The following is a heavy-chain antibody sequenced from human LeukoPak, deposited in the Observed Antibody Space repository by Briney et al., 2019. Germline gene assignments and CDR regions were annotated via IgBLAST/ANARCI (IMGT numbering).Heavy chain of an antibody. J-gene: IGHJ4*02. CDR3: ARVGGYGSGSPHFDY. Sequence: SQTLSLTCAVSGGSISSGGYSWSWIRQPPGKGLEWIGYIYPSGSTYYNPSLKSRVTISVDRSKNQFSLKLSSVTAADTAVYYCARVGGYGSGSPHFDYWGQGTLVTVSS. CDR1: GGSISSGGYS. V-gene: IGHV4-30-2*01. CDR2: IYPSGST. D-gene: IGHD3-10*01.